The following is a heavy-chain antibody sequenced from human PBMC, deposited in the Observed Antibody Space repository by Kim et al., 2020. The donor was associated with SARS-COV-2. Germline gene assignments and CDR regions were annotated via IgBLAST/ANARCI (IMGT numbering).Heavy chain of an antibody. V-gene: IGHV3-15*01. Sequence: GGSLRLSCAASGFTFSNSWMSWVRQAPGKGLEWVGRIKSKTDGGTTDYAEPVKGRITISRDDSKNRLYLQMNSLKTEDTAVYYCTTDPLYYYDSSENYWGQRTLVAVSS. CDR1: GFTFSNSW. D-gene: IGHD3-22*01. CDR2: IKSKTDGGTT. J-gene: IGHJ4*02. CDR3: TTDPLYYYDSSENY.